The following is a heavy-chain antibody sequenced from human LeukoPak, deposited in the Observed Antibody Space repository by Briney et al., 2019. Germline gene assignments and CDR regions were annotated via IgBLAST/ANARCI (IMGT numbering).Heavy chain of an antibody. V-gene: IGHV3-23*03. CDR1: GFTFSSYA. J-gene: IGHJ4*02. CDR3: ARARPIDY. CDR2: IYSGGNT. D-gene: IGHD6-6*01. Sequence: GGSLRLSCAASGFTFSSYAMSWVRQAPGKGLEWVSVIYSGGNTYYADSVKGRFTISRDNSKNTLYLQMNSLTAEDTAVYYCARARPIDYWGQGTLVTVSS.